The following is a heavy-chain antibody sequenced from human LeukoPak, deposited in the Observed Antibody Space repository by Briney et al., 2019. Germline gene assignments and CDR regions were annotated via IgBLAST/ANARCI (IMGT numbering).Heavy chain of an antibody. CDR2: IEGDGTGT. J-gene: IGHJ6*04. CDR3: TSDYYYRMDV. V-gene: IGHV3-74*01. CDR1: GFTFSDNW. Sequence: GGSLRLSCAASGFTFSDNWMHWVRHAPGKGLVWVSRIEGDGTGTVYVDSVKGRFTISRDNAKNTLYLQMNSLRAEDTAVYYCTSDYYYRMDVWGKGTTVTVSS.